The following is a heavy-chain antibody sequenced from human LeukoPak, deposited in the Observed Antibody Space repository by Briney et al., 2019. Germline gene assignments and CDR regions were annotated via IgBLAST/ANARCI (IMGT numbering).Heavy chain of an antibody. Sequence: ASVKVSCKASGYTFTSYYMHWVRQAPGQGLEWMGIINPSGGSTSYAQKFQGRVTMTRDTSTSTVYMELSSLGSEDTAVYYCARDSQRYYYDSSAYYFDYWGQGTLVTVSS. CDR2: INPSGGST. V-gene: IGHV1-46*01. J-gene: IGHJ4*02. CDR3: ARDSQRYYYDSSAYYFDY. CDR1: GYTFTSYY. D-gene: IGHD3-22*01.